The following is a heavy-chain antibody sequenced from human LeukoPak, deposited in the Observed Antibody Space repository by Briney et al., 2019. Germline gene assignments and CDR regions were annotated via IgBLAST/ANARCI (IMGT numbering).Heavy chain of an antibody. Sequence: ASVKVSCKASGYTFTSYYMHWVRQAPGQGLEWMGIINPSGGSTTYAQRFQGRVTMTRDLSTSTVYMELSSLRSEDTAVYYCARQKYLRGPDVEYFDYWGQGTLVTVSS. CDR3: ARQKYLRGPDVEYFDY. D-gene: IGHD5/OR15-5a*01. CDR1: GYTFTSYY. V-gene: IGHV1-46*01. J-gene: IGHJ4*02. CDR2: INPSGGST.